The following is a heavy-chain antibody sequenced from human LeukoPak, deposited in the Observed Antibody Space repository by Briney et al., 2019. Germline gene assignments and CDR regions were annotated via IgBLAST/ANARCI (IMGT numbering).Heavy chain of an antibody. Sequence: GGSLRLSCAASGFTFSSYSMNWVRQAPGKGLEWVSYISTSSSSIYYADSVKGRFTISRDNSKNTLDLQMNSLRAEDTAVYYCARDKGGGYSYTDYWGQGTLVTVSS. CDR3: ARDKGGGYSYTDY. CDR2: ISTSSSSI. J-gene: IGHJ4*02. V-gene: IGHV3-48*04. CDR1: GFTFSSYS. D-gene: IGHD5-18*01.